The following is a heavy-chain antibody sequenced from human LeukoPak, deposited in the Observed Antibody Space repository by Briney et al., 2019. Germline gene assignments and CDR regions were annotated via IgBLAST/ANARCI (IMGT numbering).Heavy chain of an antibody. CDR2: IRADAVTT. V-gene: IGHV3-23*01. CDR1: GFTFSSYS. D-gene: IGHD5-24*01. J-gene: IGHJ4*02. CDR3: VKDDGWVQYAN. Sequence: HPGGSLRLSCAASGFTFSSYSMNWVRQAPGKGLEWVSGIRADAVTTYYADSVKGRFIISRDNSKNTVYLQMNSLSAEDAAVYYCVKDDGWVQYANWGQGTLVTVSS.